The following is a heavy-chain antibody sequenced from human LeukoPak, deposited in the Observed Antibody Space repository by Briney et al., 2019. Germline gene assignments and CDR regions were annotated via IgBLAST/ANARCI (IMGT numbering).Heavy chain of an antibody. CDR2: IWYDGSNK. Sequence: GGSLRLSCAASGFTFSSYGMHWVRQAPGKGLEWVAVIWYDGSNKYYADSVKGRFTISRDNSKNTLYLQMNSLRAEDTAVYYCARPTYSGSYYWFDYWGQATLGTVSS. J-gene: IGHJ4*02. V-gene: IGHV3-33*01. CDR1: GFTFSSYG. CDR3: ARPTYSGSYYWFDY. D-gene: IGHD1-26*01.